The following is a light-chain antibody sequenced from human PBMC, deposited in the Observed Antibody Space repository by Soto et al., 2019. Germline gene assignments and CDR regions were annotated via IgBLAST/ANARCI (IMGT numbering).Light chain of an antibody. CDR2: GAS. CDR1: QSVSNRY. J-gene: IGKJ4*01. V-gene: IGKV3-20*01. CDR3: QQYGSSLLT. Sequence: EIVLTQSPGTLSLSPGERATLSCRASQSVSNRYLAWYQQKPGQAPRLLIHGASSRATGIPDRFSGSGSGTDFTLTISRLEPEDFAVYYCQQYGSSLLTFGGGTKVEIK.